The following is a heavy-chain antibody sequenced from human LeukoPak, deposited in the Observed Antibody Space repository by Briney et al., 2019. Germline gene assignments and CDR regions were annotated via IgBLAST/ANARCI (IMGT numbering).Heavy chain of an antibody. CDR1: GFTFSDYY. V-gene: IGHV3-11*01. D-gene: IGHD2-2*01. Sequence: GGSLRLSCAASGFTFSDYYMTWIRQAPGKGLEWVSYISSSGSTIYYADSVKGRFTITRDNAKNSVYLQMNSLRADDSAVYYCAREDIAVVPTAMPRYFDLWGRGTLVTVSA. CDR3: AREDIAVVPTAMPRYFDL. J-gene: IGHJ2*01. CDR2: ISSSGSTI.